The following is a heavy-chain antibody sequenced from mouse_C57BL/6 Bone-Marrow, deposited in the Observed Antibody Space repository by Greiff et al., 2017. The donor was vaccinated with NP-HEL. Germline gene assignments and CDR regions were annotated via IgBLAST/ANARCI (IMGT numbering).Heavy chain of an antibody. CDR3: ARDSNYYGSSYDYAMDY. D-gene: IGHD1-1*01. CDR1: GFTFSDYY. Sequence: EVQVVESEGGLVQPGSSMKLSCTASGFTFSDYYMAWVRQVPEKGLEWVANINYDGSSTYYLDSLKSRFIISRDNAKNILYLQMSSLKSEDTATYYCARDSNYYGSSYDYAMDYWGQGTSVTVSS. V-gene: IGHV5-16*01. CDR2: INYDGSST. J-gene: IGHJ4*01.